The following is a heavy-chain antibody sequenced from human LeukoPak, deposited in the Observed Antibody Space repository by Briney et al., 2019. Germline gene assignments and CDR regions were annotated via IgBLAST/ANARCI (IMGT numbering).Heavy chain of an antibody. CDR2: ISSNGGST. CDR1: GFTFSSYA. V-gene: IGHV3-64*04. D-gene: IGHD5-12*01. CDR3: ASITDGGYSGYGHFDY. Sequence: GGSLRLSCSASGFTFSSYAMHWVRQAPGKGLEYVSSISSNGGSTYYADSVKGRFTISRDNSKNTLYLQMNSLRAEDTAVYYCASITDGGYSGYGHFDYWGQGTLVTVSS. J-gene: IGHJ4*02.